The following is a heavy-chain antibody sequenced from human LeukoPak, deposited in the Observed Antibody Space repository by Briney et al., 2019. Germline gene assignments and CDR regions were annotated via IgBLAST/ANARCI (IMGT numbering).Heavy chain of an antibody. J-gene: IGHJ4*02. D-gene: IGHD3-22*01. V-gene: IGHV1-18*01. CDR2: ISAYNGNT. CDR1: GYTFTSYG. Sequence: ASVKVSCKASGYTFTSYGISRVRQAPGQGLEWMGWISAYNGNTNYAQKLQGRVTMTTDTSTSTAYMELRSLRSDDTAVYYCARGGDYYDSSGYFDFDYWGQGTLVTVSS. CDR3: ARGGDYYDSSGYFDFDY.